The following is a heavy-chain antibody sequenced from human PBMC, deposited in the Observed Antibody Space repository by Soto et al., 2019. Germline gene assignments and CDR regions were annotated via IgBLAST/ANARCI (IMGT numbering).Heavy chain of an antibody. Sequence: EVQLVESGGGLVQPGRSLRLSCAASGFIFDNSGMHWVRQAPGKGLEWVSVISWNGGNIGYADSVKGRFSISRDNAKDPLFLQMNSLSPDDTAFYYGVKAGVRDLIVEVPVYFDIWGQGTLVTVSS. D-gene: IGHD2-21*01. CDR2: ISWNGGNI. V-gene: IGHV3-9*01. CDR1: GFIFDNSG. J-gene: IGHJ4*02. CDR3: VKAGVRDLIVEVPVYFDI.